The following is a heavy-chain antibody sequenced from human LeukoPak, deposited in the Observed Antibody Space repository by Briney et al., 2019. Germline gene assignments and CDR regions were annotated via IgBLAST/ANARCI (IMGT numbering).Heavy chain of an antibody. CDR1: GFTFSTYA. CDR2: ISGSGGDT. V-gene: IGHV3-23*01. Sequence: GGSLRLSCAASGFTFSTYAMSWVRQAPGKGLEWVSEISGSGGDTYYADSVKGRITISRDNSKNTLYLQMNSLRAEDTAVYYCAKEVRVSSGWYSHYWGQGTLVSVSS. J-gene: IGHJ4*02. D-gene: IGHD6-19*01. CDR3: AKEVRVSSGWYSHY.